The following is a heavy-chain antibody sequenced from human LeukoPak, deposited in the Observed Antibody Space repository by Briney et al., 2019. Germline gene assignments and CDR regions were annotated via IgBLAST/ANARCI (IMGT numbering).Heavy chain of an antibody. J-gene: IGHJ5*02. CDR2: INTNTGNP. D-gene: IGHD3-10*01. CDR1: GYTFTSYA. V-gene: IGHV7-4-1*02. CDR3: AGXXXGXXXXFDP. Sequence: GAXVKVXXXAXGYTFTSYAMNWVRQAPGQGLEWMGWINTNTGNPTYAQGFTGRFVFSLDTSVSTAYLQISSLKAEDTAVYYCAGXXXGXXXXFDPWGXGXLVTVSS.